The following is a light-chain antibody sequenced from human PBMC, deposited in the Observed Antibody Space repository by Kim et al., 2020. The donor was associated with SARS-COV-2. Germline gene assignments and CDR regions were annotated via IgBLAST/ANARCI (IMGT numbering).Light chain of an antibody. CDR3: CSYAHKYLWV. Sequence: QSALTQPRSVSGSPGQAVTISCTGTSSDVGGYNYVSWYQQLPGKAPKLMIYDVSERPSGVPDRFSGSKSGNTASLTVSGLQAEDEADYYCCSYAHKYLWVFGGGTQLTFL. CDR1: SSDVGGYNY. J-gene: IGLJ3*02. CDR2: DVS. V-gene: IGLV2-11*01.